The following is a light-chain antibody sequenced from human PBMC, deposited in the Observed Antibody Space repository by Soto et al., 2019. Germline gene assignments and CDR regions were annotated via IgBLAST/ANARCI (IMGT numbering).Light chain of an antibody. CDR3: QQYGSSPFT. J-gene: IGKJ3*01. V-gene: IGKV2-28*01. CDR1: QSLLHSNGYNY. CDR2: AAS. Sequence: DIVMTQSPLSLPVTPGEPASISCRSSQSLLHSNGYNYLDWYLQKPGQSPQLLIYAASSRATGISDRFSGSGSETDFTFTIRRLEPEDFAVYYCQQYGSSPFTFGPGTKVDLK.